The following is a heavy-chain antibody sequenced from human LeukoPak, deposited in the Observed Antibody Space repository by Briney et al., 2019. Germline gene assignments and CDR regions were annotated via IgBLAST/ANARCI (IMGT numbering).Heavy chain of an antibody. Sequence: GGSLRLSCVASGFTLSSYTMNWVRQAPGKGLEWVSAISGSGGSTYYADSVKGRFTISTDNSKNTLYLQMNSLIPEDTAVYYCAKTHTTSWGYFDYWGKGTLVTVSS. V-gene: IGHV3-23*01. J-gene: IGHJ4*02. CDR1: GFTLSSYT. CDR3: AKTHTTSWGYFDY. CDR2: ISGSGGST. D-gene: IGHD2-2*01.